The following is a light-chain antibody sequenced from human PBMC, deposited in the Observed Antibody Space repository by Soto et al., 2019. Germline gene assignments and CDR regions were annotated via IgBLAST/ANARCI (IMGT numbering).Light chain of an antibody. V-gene: IGKV3-20*01. CDR1: QSVSRSY. CDR3: QQYGSTPFT. Sequence: ESVLTQSPGTLSMSPGERATLSCRASQSVSRSYSAWYQQKPGQAPRLLIYGASSRATGIPDRFSGSGSGTDFTLTISRLEPEDFAVYYCQQYGSTPFTFGPGTKVDIK. CDR2: GAS. J-gene: IGKJ3*01.